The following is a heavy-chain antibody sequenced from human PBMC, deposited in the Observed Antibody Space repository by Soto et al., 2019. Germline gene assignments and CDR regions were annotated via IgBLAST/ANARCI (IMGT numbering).Heavy chain of an antibody. J-gene: IGHJ1*01. CDR3: ALPCPGWGSSSYRLGGCFQH. D-gene: IGHD6-13*01. V-gene: IGHV3-74*03. Sequence: HPGGSLRLSCGASGFDFSNYWMHWVRQAPGKGLVWVSRINGDGSDIKYADSVKGRFTISRDNAKNTVYLQMNSLRADDTAVYYCALPCPGWGSSSYRLGGCFQHWGQGTLVTVSS. CDR2: INGDGSDI. CDR1: GFDFSNYW.